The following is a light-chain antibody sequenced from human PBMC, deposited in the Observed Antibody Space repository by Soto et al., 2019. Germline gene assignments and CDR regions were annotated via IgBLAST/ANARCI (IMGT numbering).Light chain of an antibody. CDR3: SSYTTSNTPLYV. J-gene: IGLJ1*01. V-gene: IGLV2-14*01. Sequence: QSALTQPASVSGSPGQSITISCTGTSSDTAGYNYVSWYQQHPGKAPKLMLYEVSNWPSGVSNRFSGSQSGNTASLTISGLQAEDEANYYCSSYTTSNTPLYVFGTGTKLTVL. CDR2: EVS. CDR1: SSDTAGYNY.